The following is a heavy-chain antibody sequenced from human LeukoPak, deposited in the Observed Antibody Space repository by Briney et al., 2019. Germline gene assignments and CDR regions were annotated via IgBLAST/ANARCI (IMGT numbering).Heavy chain of an antibody. CDR3: AKGLDGYNLGY. J-gene: IGHJ4*02. CDR1: GFTFSSYA. Sequence: SGGSLRLSCAASGFTFSSYAMSWVRQAAGKGLEWVSAISGSGGSTYYADSVKGRFTISRDNSKNTLYLQMNSLRAEDTAVYYCAKGLDGYNLGYWGQGTLVTVSS. CDR2: ISGSGGST. D-gene: IGHD5-24*01. V-gene: IGHV3-23*01.